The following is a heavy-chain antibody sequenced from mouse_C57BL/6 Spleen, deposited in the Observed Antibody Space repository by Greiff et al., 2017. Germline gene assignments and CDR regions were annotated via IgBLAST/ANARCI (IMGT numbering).Heavy chain of an antibody. D-gene: IGHD2-1*01. CDR3: ARKVYYGNGFAY. CDR1: GYTFTSYW. J-gene: IGHJ3*01. V-gene: IGHV1-50*01. Sequence: QVQLQQPGAELVKPGASVKLSCKASGYTFTSYWMQWVKQRPGQGLEWIGEIDPSDSYTNYNQKFKGKATLTVDTSSSTAYMQLSSLTSEDSAVYYCARKVYYGNGFAYWGQGTLVTVSA. CDR2: IDPSDSYT.